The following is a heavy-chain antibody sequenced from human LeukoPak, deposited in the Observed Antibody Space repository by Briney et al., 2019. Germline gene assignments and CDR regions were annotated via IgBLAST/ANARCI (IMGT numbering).Heavy chain of an antibody. Sequence: GGSLRLSCAASGFTFSSYEMNWVRQAPGKGLEWVSYISSSGSTIYYADSVKGLFTISRDNAKNSLYLQMNSLRAEDTAVYYCARTPRRQYSYGEYYFDYWGQGTLVTVSS. CDR2: ISSSGSTI. D-gene: IGHD5-18*01. CDR1: GFTFSSYE. V-gene: IGHV3-48*03. J-gene: IGHJ4*02. CDR3: ARTPRRQYSYGEYYFDY.